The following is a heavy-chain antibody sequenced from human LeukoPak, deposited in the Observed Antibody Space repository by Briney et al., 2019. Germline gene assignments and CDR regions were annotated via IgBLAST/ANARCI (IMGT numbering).Heavy chain of an antibody. CDR3: ARDRPTEDAFDI. Sequence: ASVKVSCKASGGTFSSYAISWVRQAPGQGLEWMGRIIPILGIANYAQKFQGRVTITADKSTSTAYMELSSLRSEDTAVYYCARDRPTEDAFDIWGQGTMVTVSS. CDR2: IIPILGIA. D-gene: IGHD1-14*01. CDR1: GGTFSSYA. J-gene: IGHJ3*02. V-gene: IGHV1-69*04.